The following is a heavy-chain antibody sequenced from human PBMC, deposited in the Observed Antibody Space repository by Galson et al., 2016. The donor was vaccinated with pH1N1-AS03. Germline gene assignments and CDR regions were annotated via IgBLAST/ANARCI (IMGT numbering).Heavy chain of an antibody. CDR3: ARVYCSSASCYQAYGKDV. CDR1: GGTLSTYA. V-gene: IGHV1-69*04. Sequence: SVKVSCKASGGTLSTYAISWVRQSPGQGLEWLGRITPTIGIPXYAQNFQGRVSITADTSTGTAYMELSSLRSDDTGVYYCARVYCSSASCYQAYGKDVWGQGTTVTVSS. D-gene: IGHD2-2*01. J-gene: IGHJ6*01. CDR2: ITPTIGIP.